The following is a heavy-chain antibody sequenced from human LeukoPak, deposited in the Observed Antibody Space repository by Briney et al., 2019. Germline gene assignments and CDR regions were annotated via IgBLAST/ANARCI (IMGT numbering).Heavy chain of an antibody. Sequence: ASMKVSCKASGYTFTGYYMHWVRQAPGQGLEWMGWINPNSGGTNYAQKFQGRVTMTRDTSISTAYMELSRLRSDDTAVYYCARDFDGSGLLGPWGQGTLVTVSS. D-gene: IGHD3-10*01. CDR1: GYTFTGYY. CDR2: INPNSGGT. V-gene: IGHV1-2*02. J-gene: IGHJ5*02. CDR3: ARDFDGSGLLGP.